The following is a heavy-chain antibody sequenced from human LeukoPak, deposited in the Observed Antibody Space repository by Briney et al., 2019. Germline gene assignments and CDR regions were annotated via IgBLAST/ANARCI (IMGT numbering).Heavy chain of an antibody. Sequence: GGSLRLSCAASGFTFSSYGMHWVRQAPGKGLEWVAVISYDGSNKYYADSVKGRFTISRDNSKNTLYLQMNSLRAEDTAVYYCARHDRYFDWLIDYWGQGTLVTVSS. CDR3: ARHDRYFDWLIDY. D-gene: IGHD3-9*01. CDR1: GFTFSSYG. J-gene: IGHJ4*02. CDR2: ISYDGSNK. V-gene: IGHV3-30*03.